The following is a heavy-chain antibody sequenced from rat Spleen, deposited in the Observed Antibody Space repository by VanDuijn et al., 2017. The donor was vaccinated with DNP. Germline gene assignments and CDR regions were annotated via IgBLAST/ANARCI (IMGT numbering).Heavy chain of an antibody. V-gene: IGHV2-6*01. D-gene: IGHD1-9*01. J-gene: IGHJ2*01. CDR1: GFSLTSYH. CDR3: TRDGHTMGISYFDY. CDR2: ISSGGST. Sequence: QVQLKESGPGLVQPSQTLSLTCTVSGFSLTSYHVSWVRQPPGKGLEWIAAISSGGSTYYNSALKSRLSISKDTSKSQVFLKMNSLQTEDTAIYFCTRDGHTMGISYFDYWGQGVMVTVSS.